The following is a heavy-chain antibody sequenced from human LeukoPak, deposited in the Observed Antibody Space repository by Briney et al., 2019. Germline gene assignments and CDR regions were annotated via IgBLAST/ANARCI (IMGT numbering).Heavy chain of an antibody. V-gene: IGHV3-11*01. CDR2: ISNSGSTI. CDR1: GFTFSDYY. Sequence: GGSPRLSCAASGFTFSDYYMNWIRQAPGKGLEWVSYISNSGSTICYADSVKGRFTVSRGNAKNSLSLQMNSLRAEDTAVYYCAGDYGMDCSSSGCPSPFDYWGQGILVTVSS. CDR3: AGDYGMDCSSSGCPSPFDY. J-gene: IGHJ4*02. D-gene: IGHD2-2*01.